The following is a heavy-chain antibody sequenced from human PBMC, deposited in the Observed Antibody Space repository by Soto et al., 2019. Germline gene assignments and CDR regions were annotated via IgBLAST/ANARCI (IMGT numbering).Heavy chain of an antibody. V-gene: IGHV3-15*07. Sequence: EVQLVDSGGGLVKPGGSLRRSCEASGFSVSKAWMNWVRQAPGKGLEWVGRIKTRDEGETTNYAAPVKGRFTISRDDSKNTLYLQMNSLKTEDTAVYYCTTGSVEGFWGQGTTVTVSS. CDR1: GFSVSKAW. J-gene: IGHJ6*02. CDR3: TTGSVEGF. CDR2: IKTRDEGETT. D-gene: IGHD2-15*01.